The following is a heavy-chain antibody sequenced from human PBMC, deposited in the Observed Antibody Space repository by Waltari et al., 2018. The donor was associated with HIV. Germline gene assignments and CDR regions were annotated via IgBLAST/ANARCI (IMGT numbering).Heavy chain of an antibody. CDR2: IRSKTDGGAT. Sequence: VQLVESGGALVTPGGSLKISCAVSGITFKKPWLSWVRQAPGKGLQWLGHIRSKTDGGATDYAAPLSGRFAISTDDFNNTMFLEMKTLKVDDTAVYYCTTFEMGTTRNFWGQGTLVTVSS. CDR1: GITFKKPW. D-gene: IGHD1-26*01. V-gene: IGHV3-15*02. J-gene: IGHJ4*02. CDR3: TTFEMGTTRNF.